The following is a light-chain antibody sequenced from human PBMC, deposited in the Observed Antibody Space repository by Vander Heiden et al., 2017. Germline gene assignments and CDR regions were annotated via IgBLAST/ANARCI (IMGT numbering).Light chain of an antibody. V-gene: IGKV3-15*01. CDR1: QRVSSN. CDR2: GAS. CDR3: QQDNNLRT. Sequence: EIVMTQSPATLSVSPGERATLSCRASQRVSSNLAWYQQKPGQAPRLLIYGASTRATGIPDRFSGSGSGTEFTLTISSLQSEDFAVYYWQQDNNLRTFGQWTKVEIK. J-gene: IGKJ1*01.